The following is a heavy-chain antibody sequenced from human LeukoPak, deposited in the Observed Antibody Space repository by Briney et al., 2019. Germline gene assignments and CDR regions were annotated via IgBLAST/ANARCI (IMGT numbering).Heavy chain of an antibody. D-gene: IGHD6-19*01. CDR3: ARTSGIAVAGIIDC. V-gene: IGHV4-4*02. Sequence: SGTLSLTCAVSGGSISSSNWWSWVRQPPGKGLEWIGEIYHSGSTNYDPSLKSRVTISVDKSKNQFSLKLSSVTAADTAVYYCARTSGIAVAGIIDCWGQGNLVTVSS. CDR1: GGSISSSNW. J-gene: IGHJ4*02. CDR2: IYHSGST.